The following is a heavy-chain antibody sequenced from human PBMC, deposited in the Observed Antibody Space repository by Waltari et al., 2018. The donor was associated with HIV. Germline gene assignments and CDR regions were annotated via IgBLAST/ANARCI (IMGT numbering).Heavy chain of an antibody. CDR1: GGSFSGYY. V-gene: IGHV4-34*01. CDR3: ARASLYGSGSYGWGYYYYGMDV. CDR2: INHIGST. Sequence: QVQLQQWGAGLLKPSETLSLTCAVYGGSFSGYYWSWIRRPPGKGLEWIGEINHIGSTNYNPSLKSRVTISVDTSKNQFSLKLSSVTAADTAVYYCARASLYGSGSYGWGYYYYGMDVWGQGTTVTVSS. D-gene: IGHD3-10*01. J-gene: IGHJ6*02.